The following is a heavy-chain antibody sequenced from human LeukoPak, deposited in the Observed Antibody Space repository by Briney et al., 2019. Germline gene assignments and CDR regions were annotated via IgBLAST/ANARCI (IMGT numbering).Heavy chain of an antibody. CDR2: FSGSDNVT. CDR3: ARVPIYCNSATCNDY. V-gene: IGHV3-48*01. D-gene: IGHD2-2*01. J-gene: IGHJ4*02. Sequence: QAGGSLRLSCVASGFTLSSYSINWVRQAPGKGLEWVSYFSGSDNVTNYADSVKGRFTISRDNAKNSLSLHMNSLRAEDTAVYYCARVPIYCNSATCNDYWGQGTLVTVSS. CDR1: GFTLSSYS.